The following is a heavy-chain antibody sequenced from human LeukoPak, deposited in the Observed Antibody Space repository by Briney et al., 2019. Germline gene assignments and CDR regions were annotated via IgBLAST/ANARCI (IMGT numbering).Heavy chain of an antibody. D-gene: IGHD1-1*01. CDR2: IYSGGSS. J-gene: IGHJ6*02. CDR3: ARDAGHQLSRRNYYAMDV. Sequence: SETLSLTCTVSGGSISSYYWSWIRQPAGKGLEWIGRIYSGGSSYYNPSLKSRVTISVDTSNNQFSLKVNSVTAADTAVYYCARDAGHQLSRRNYYAMDVWGQGTTVTVSS. CDR1: GGSISSYY. V-gene: IGHV4-4*07.